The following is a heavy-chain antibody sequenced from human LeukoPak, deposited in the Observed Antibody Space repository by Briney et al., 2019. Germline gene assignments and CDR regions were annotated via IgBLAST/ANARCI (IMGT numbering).Heavy chain of an antibody. Sequence: GGSLRLSCAASGFTFSTYAMSWVRQAPGKGLEWVSAISGTGDRTYHAGSVGGRFTTSRDNSKNTLYLQMNSLRAEDTAIYYCAKDLAYDSSDYHVIFDCWGQGTLVTVSS. CDR1: GFTFSTYA. J-gene: IGHJ4*02. D-gene: IGHD3-22*01. CDR3: AKDLAYDSSDYHVIFDC. V-gene: IGHV3-23*01. CDR2: ISGTGDRT.